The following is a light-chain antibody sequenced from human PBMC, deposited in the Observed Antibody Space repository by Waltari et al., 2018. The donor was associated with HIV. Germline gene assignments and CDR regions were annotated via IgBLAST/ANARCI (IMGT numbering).Light chain of an antibody. V-gene: IGLV1-44*01. J-gene: IGLJ2*01. CDR2: SDN. CDR1: SSNIGSKT. CDR3: AAWDDSRSGVV. Sequence: QSVLTQPPSASGTPGQRVTISCSGSSSNIGSKTVNWYQQLPGTAPQLLIYSDNHRPSGVPDRFSGSKSGTSASLAISGLQSEDEADYSCAAWDDSRSGVVFGGGTRLTVL.